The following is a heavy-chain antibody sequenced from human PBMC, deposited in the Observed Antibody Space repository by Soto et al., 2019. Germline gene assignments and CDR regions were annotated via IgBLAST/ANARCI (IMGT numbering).Heavy chain of an antibody. CDR2: IYYSGST. J-gene: IGHJ4*02. V-gene: IGHV4-28*01. CDR3: ARGIAAAGPTYFDY. D-gene: IGHD6-13*01. CDR1: GYSISSSNW. Sequence: PSETLSLTCAVSGYSISSSNWWGWIRQPPGKGLEWIGYIYYSGSTYYNPSLKSRVTMSVDTSKNQFSLKLSSVTAVDTAVYYCARGIAAAGPTYFDYWGQGTLVTVSS.